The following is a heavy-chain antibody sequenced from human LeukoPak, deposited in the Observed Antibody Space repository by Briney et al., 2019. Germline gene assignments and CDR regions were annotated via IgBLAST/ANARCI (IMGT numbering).Heavy chain of an antibody. Sequence: GGSLRLSCAASGFTFSNAWMSWVRQAPGKGLEWVGRIKSKTDGGTTDYAAPVKGRFNISTDDSKNTPYLHLNSLKTEDTAVYYCTTSIAARPGGLYWGQGTLVTVSS. CDR1: GFTFSNAW. J-gene: IGHJ4*02. CDR3: TTSIAARPGGLY. CDR2: IKSKTDGGTT. V-gene: IGHV3-15*01. D-gene: IGHD6-6*01.